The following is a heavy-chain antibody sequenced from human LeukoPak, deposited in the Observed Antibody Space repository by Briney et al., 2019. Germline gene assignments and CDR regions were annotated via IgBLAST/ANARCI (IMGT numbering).Heavy chain of an antibody. CDR3: ARTLRFYGGPYWLDP. CDR2: IYYSGST. J-gene: IGHJ5*02. D-gene: IGHD3-3*01. V-gene: IGHV4-31*03. Sequence: PSETLSLTCTVSGGSISSGGYYWSWIRQHPGKGLEWIGYIYYSGSTYYNPSLKSRVTISVDTSKNQFSLKLSSVTAADTAVYYCARTLRFYGGPYWLDPWGQGTLVTVSS. CDR1: GGSISSGGYY.